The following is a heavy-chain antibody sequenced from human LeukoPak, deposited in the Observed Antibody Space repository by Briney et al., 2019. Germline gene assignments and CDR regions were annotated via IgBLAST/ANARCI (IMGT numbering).Heavy chain of an antibody. CDR3: ARGPRYCSSTSCFNEWYWFDP. Sequence: GASVKVSCKASGYTFTSYGISWVRQAPGQGLEWMGWISGYNGNTNYAQNLQGRVTMTTDTSTSTVYMEVRSLRSDDTAVYYCARGPRYCSSTSCFNEWYWFDPWGQGTLVTVSP. CDR1: GYTFTSYG. D-gene: IGHD2-2*01. J-gene: IGHJ5*02. V-gene: IGHV1-18*01. CDR2: ISGYNGNT.